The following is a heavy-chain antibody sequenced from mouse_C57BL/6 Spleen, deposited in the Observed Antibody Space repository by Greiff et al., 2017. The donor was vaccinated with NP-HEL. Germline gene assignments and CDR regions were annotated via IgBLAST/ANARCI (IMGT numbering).Heavy chain of an antibody. V-gene: IGHV1-76*01. CDR3: ARNYYGCSSYAMDY. J-gene: IGHJ4*01. CDR1: GYTFTDYC. CDR2: IYPGSGNT. D-gene: IGHD1-1*01. Sequence: VQLQQSGAELVRPGASVKLSCKASGYTFTDYCINWVKQRPGQGLEWIARIYPGSGNTYYNEKFKGKATLTAEKSSSTAYLQLSRLTSEDSAVYCCARNYYGCSSYAMDYWGQGTSVTVSS.